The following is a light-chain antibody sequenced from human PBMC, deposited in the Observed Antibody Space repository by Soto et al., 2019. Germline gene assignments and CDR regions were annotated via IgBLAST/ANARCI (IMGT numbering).Light chain of an antibody. CDR2: GNS. CDR3: QSYDSSLSGWV. J-gene: IGLJ3*02. CDR1: SSNSGAGYD. Sequence: QSVLTQPPSVAGAPGQRVTISCTGSSSNSGAGYDVHWYQQLPGTAPKLLISGNSNRPSGVPDRFSGSKSGTSASLAITGLQAEDEAEYYCQSYDSSLSGWVFGGGTQLTVL. V-gene: IGLV1-40*01.